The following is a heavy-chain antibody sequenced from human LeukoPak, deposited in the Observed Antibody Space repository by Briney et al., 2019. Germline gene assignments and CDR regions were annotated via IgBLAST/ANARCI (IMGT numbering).Heavy chain of an antibody. CDR1: GFTFDDYA. Sequence: PGGSLRLSCAASGFTFDDYAMHWVPQAPGKGLEWVSLISGDGGSTYYADSVKGRFTISRDNSKNSLYLQMNSLRTEDTALYYCAKDMGDTAMVTFDIWGQGTMVTVSS. CDR3: AKDMGDTAMVTFDI. CDR2: ISGDGGST. D-gene: IGHD5-18*01. J-gene: IGHJ3*02. V-gene: IGHV3-43*02.